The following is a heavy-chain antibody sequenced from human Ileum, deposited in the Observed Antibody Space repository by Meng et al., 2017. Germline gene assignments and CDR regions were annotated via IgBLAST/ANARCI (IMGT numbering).Heavy chain of an antibody. CDR1: GGSISSSNW. CDR3: ASLRYNWNYSADY. V-gene: IGHV4-4*02. CDR2: IYHNGST. J-gene: IGHJ4*02. D-gene: IGHD1-7*01. Sequence: QGQLQESGPGLVKPSGTLSLTCAVAGGSISSSNWWSWVRQPPGKGLEWIGEIYHNGSTNYNPSLKSRVTISVDKSKNQFSPKLSSVTAADTAVYYCASLRYNWNYSADYWGQGTLVTVSS.